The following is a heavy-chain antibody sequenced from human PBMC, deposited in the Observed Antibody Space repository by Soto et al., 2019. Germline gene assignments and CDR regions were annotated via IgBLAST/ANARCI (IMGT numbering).Heavy chain of an antibody. CDR3: ARHGNDFWSGYYFAYYFDY. CDR1: GGSISSSSYY. Sequence: QLQLQESGPGLVKPSETLSLTCTVSGGSISSSSYYWGWIRQPPGKGLEWIGSTYYSGSTYYNPSIKRRVTISVDTSKNQFSLKLSSVTAADTAVYYCARHGNDFWSGYYFAYYFDYWGQGTLVTVSS. J-gene: IGHJ4*02. D-gene: IGHD3-3*01. CDR2: TYYSGST. V-gene: IGHV4-39*01.